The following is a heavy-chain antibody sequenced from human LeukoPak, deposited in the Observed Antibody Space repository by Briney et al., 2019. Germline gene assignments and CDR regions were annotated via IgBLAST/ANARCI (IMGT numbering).Heavy chain of an antibody. CDR1: GFSFSAAW. CDR3: VNLGYSD. V-gene: IGHV3-7*01. D-gene: IGHD5-12*01. J-gene: IGHJ4*02. CDR2: IKNDGSDK. Sequence: GGSLRLSCEASGFSFSAAWMTWVRQAPGKGLEWVATIKNDGSDKYYVDSVKGRFPLSRDNAKNSVYLQMNSLRVEDTAVYYCVNLGYSDGGQGTLVTVSS.